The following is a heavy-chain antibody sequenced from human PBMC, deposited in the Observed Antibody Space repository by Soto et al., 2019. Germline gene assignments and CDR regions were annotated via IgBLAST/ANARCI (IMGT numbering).Heavy chain of an antibody. Sequence: QVQLVQSGAEVKKPGASVKVSCKASGYTFTGYYMHWVRQAPGQGLEWMGWINPNSGGTNHAQKFQGRVTMTRDTSISTAYMELSRLRCNDTAVYYCARGIPVTRATTREFDFRGQGTLVTVSS. CDR1: GYTFTGYY. D-gene: IGHD4-17*01. CDR3: ARGIPVTRATTREFDF. V-gene: IGHV1-2*02. J-gene: IGHJ4*02. CDR2: INPNSGGT.